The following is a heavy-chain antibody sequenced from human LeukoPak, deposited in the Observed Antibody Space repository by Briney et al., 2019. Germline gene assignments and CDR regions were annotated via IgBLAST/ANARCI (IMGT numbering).Heavy chain of an antibody. CDR1: GYTFTGYY. V-gene: IGHV1-2*06. D-gene: IGHD6-19*01. CDR2: INPNSGGT. J-gene: IGHJ3*02. Sequence: GASVKVSCKASGYTFTGYYMHWVRQAPGQGLEWMGRINPNSGGTNYAQKLQGRVTMTRDTSISTAYMELSRLRSDDTAVYYCARVTYSSDWYDDAFDIWGQGTMVTVSS. CDR3: ARVTYSSDWYDDAFDI.